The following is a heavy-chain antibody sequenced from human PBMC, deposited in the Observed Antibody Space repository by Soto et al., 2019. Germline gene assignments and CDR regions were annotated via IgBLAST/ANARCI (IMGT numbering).Heavy chain of an antibody. J-gene: IGHJ6*02. Sequence: QVQLVQSGAEVKKPGASVKVSCKASGYTFTSYGISWVRQAPGQGLEWMGWISAYNGNTNYAQKLQGRVTMTTDTTPRAAYMELSSLISDVTDVYYCARDRGAYGMDVWGQGTTVTVSS. CDR3: ARDRGAYGMDV. CDR2: ISAYNGNT. V-gene: IGHV1-18*01. CDR1: GYTFTSYG.